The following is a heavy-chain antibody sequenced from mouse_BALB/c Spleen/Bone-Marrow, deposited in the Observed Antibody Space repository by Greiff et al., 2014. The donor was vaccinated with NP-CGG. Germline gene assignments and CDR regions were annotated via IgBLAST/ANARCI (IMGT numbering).Heavy chain of an antibody. CDR1: GFTFTDYY. CDR2: IRNKANGYTT. CDR3: ARDRGLLRFDY. D-gene: IGHD1-1*01. J-gene: IGHJ2*01. Sequence: DVQLEESGGGMVKPGGSLRLSCATSGFTFTDYYMSWVRQPPGKALEWLGFIRNKANGYTTDYSASVKGRFTISRDNSQSILYLQMNTLRAEDSASYYCARDRGLLRFDYWGQGTTLTVSS. V-gene: IGHV7-3*02.